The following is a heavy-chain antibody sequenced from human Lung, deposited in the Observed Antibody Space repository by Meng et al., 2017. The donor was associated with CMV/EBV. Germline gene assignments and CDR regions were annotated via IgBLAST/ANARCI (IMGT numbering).Heavy chain of an antibody. Sequence: SETLSLTCAASGWSFSGFHWSWIRQPPGKGLEWIGEVNHSGGASYSPSLKNRVTISVDPSKNPFSLRLMSVTAADTAVYYCARLNNRITVFGVPITEGYFQHWGHGXLVTVSS. D-gene: IGHD3-3*01. CDR2: VNHSGGA. V-gene: IGHV4-34*01. CDR1: GWSFSGFH. CDR3: ARLNNRITVFGVPITEGYFQH. J-gene: IGHJ1*01.